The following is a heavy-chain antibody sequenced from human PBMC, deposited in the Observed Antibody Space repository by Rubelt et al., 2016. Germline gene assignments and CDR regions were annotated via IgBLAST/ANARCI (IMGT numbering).Heavy chain of an antibody. CDR2: ISYDGSNR. V-gene: IGHV3-30*04. CDR1: GFTFSSYA. Sequence: QVQLVESGGGVVQPGRSLRLSCAASGFTFSSYAMHWVRQAPGKGLGWVAGISYDGSNRYYADSVKGRFTISRDNSKNTLYLQMNSLRAEDTAVYYCAREITPADLDWGQGTLVTVSS. CDR3: AREITPADLD. J-gene: IGHJ4*02. D-gene: IGHD2-2*01.